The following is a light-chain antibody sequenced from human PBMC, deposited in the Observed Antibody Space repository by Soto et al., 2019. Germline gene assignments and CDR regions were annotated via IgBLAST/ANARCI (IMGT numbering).Light chain of an antibody. CDR2: EVT. CDR1: SSDVGGYNH. Sequence: QSALTQPPSASGSPGQSVTISCTGTSSDVGGYNHVSWYQQHPGKAPKLMMYEVTKRPSGVPDRFSGSKSGIMASLTVSGLQADDEADYYCSSYAGSSSWVFGGGTKLTVL. J-gene: IGLJ3*02. V-gene: IGLV2-8*01. CDR3: SSYAGSSSWV.